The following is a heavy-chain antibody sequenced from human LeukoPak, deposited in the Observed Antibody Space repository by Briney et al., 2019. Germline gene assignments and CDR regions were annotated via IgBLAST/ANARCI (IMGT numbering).Heavy chain of an antibody. Sequence: ASVRVSCKASGYTFTSYGISWVRQAPGQGLEWMGWISAYNGNTNYAQKLQGRVTMTTDTSTSTAYMELSSLRSEDTAVYYCATGLWFGKYLDVWGKGTTVTISS. V-gene: IGHV1-18*01. CDR3: ATGLWFGKYLDV. D-gene: IGHD3-10*01. J-gene: IGHJ6*04. CDR1: GYTFTSYG. CDR2: ISAYNGNT.